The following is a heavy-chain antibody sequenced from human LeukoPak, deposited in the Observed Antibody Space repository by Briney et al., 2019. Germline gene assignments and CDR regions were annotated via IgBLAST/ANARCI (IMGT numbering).Heavy chain of an antibody. CDR3: ARQREYYESSGYYSFDY. CDR1: GASIRTDY. V-gene: IGHV4-59*08. J-gene: IGHJ4*02. CDR2: FYYSGNT. Sequence: SETLSLTCTVSGASIRTDYWSWIRQPPGKGLEWIGYFYYSGNTNYNPSLQSRVTISVDTPKNQFSLRLSSVTAADTAVYYCARQREYYESSGYYSFDYWGQGTLVTVSS. D-gene: IGHD3-22*01.